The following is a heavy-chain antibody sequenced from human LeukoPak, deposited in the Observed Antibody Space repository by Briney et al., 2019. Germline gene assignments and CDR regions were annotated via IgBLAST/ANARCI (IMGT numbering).Heavy chain of an antibody. V-gene: IGHV3-30*02. CDR2: IRYDGSNK. CDR3: AKGGGYEAQYYYYYLDV. CDR1: GFTLSSYG. D-gene: IGHD5-12*01. Sequence: GGSLRLSCAASGFTLSSYGMYWVRQAPGKGLEWVAFIRYDGSNKYYADSVKGRFTVSRDNSKDTLYLQMKSLRAEDTAVYYCAKGGGYEAQYYYYYLDVWGKGTTATISS. J-gene: IGHJ6*03.